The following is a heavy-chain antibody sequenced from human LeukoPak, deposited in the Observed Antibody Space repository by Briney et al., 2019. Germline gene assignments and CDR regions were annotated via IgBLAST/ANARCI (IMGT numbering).Heavy chain of an antibody. CDR3: ATFIPNYYYDISPRLDY. J-gene: IGHJ4*02. V-gene: IGHV3-15*01. CDR2: IKSRTDGGTT. CDR1: GFTFSNAW. D-gene: IGHD3-22*01. Sequence: GGSLRLSCTASGFTFSNAWMSWVRQAPGKGLEWVGRIKSRTDGGTTDYAAPVKGRFTISRDDSKNTVFLQMNSLKTADTALYYCATFIPNYYYDISPRLDYWGQGTLVTVSS.